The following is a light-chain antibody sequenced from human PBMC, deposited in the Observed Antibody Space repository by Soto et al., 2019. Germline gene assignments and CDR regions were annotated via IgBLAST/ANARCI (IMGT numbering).Light chain of an antibody. J-gene: IGLJ7*01. Sequence: SYELTQPPSVSVGPGKTARITCGGNNIGSKSVHWYQQKPGQAPVLVIYYDSDRPSGIPERFSGSNSGNTATLTISRVEAGDEADYYCQVWDSSSDHDAVFGGGTQLTVL. V-gene: IGLV3-21*04. CDR3: QVWDSSSDHDAV. CDR1: NIGSKS. CDR2: YDS.